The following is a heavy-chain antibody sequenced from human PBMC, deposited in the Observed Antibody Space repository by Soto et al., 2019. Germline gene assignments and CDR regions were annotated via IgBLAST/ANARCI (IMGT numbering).Heavy chain of an antibody. Sequence: GGSLRLSCAASGFTFSSYGMHWVRQAPGKGLEWVAVISYDGRNKYYADAVKGRFTISRDNSKNTLYLQMSSLRAEDTAVYYCVKDGSSGWPYFYDMDVWGQGTTVTVYS. CDR3: VKDGSSGWPYFYDMDV. CDR2: ISYDGRNK. CDR1: GFTFSSYG. V-gene: IGHV3-30*18. J-gene: IGHJ6*02. D-gene: IGHD6-19*01.